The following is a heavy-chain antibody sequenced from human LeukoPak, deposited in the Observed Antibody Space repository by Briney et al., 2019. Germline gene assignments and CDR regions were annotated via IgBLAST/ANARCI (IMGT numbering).Heavy chain of an antibody. CDR1: GYTFTSYG. D-gene: IGHD6-13*01. Sequence: ASVKVSCEASGYTFTSYGLTWVRQAPGQGLEWMGWISAYNGHTKYPQRLQGRVTMTTDTSTSTAYMELRTLRSDDTAVYYCARGWGAAAAGIDYWGQGTLVTVSS. V-gene: IGHV1-18*01. J-gene: IGHJ4*02. CDR2: ISAYNGHT. CDR3: ARGWGAAAAGIDY.